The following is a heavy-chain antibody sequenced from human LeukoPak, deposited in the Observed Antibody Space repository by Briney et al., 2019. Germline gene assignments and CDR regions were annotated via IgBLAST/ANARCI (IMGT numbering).Heavy chain of an antibody. D-gene: IGHD3-10*01. CDR2: IYHSGST. CDR1: GGSISSSNW. V-gene: IGHV4-4*02. Sequence: PSGTLSLTCAVSGGSISSSNWWSWVRQPPGKGLEWIGEIYHSGSTSYNPSLKSRVTISVDTSKSQFSLKLSSVTAADTAVYYCARGYYDSGSHIDAFDIWGQGTMVTVSS. J-gene: IGHJ3*02. CDR3: ARGYYDSGSHIDAFDI.